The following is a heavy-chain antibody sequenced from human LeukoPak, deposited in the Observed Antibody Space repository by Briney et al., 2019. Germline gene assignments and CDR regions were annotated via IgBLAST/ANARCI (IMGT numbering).Heavy chain of an antibody. CDR2: ISAYNGNT. CDR1: GYTFTSYG. D-gene: IGHD3-22*01. V-gene: IGHV1-18*01. J-gene: IGHJ4*02. CDR3: ARSSYYYDSSGYYLDHFDY. Sequence: GASVTVSCMASGYTFTSYGISWVRQAPGQGLEWMGWISAYNGNTNYAQKLQGRVTMTTDTSTSTAYMELRSLRSDDTAVYYCARSSYYYDSSGYYLDHFDYWGQGTLVTVSS.